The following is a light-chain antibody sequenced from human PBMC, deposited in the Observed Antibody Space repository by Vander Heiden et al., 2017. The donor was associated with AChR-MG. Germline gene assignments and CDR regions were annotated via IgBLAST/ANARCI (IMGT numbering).Light chain of an antibody. V-gene: IGLV2-14*03. Sequence: QSALTQPASVSGSPGQSITISCTGTSSDVGGYNYVSWYQQHPGTAPILMIYDVSNRPSGVSNRFSGSKSGNTASLTISGLQAEDDADYYCSSYTSSSTLVFGGGTKLTVL. CDR2: DVS. J-gene: IGLJ2*01. CDR1: SSDVGGYNY. CDR3: SSYTSSSTLV.